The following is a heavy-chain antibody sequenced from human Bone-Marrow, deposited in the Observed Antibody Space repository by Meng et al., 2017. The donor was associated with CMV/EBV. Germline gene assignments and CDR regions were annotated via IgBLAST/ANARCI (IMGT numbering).Heavy chain of an antibody. CDR2: LNWDGGST. V-gene: IGHV3-20*04. CDR1: GFTFDDDG. Sequence: GESLKITCAASGFTFDDDGMSWVRQAPGKGLEWVSGLNWDGGSTGYADSVKGRFTISRDNAKNSLYLHMNSLRAEDTAMYYGARPITGGEAFDIWGQGTMVTVSS. D-gene: IGHD7-27*01. J-gene: IGHJ3*02. CDR3: ARPITGGEAFDI.